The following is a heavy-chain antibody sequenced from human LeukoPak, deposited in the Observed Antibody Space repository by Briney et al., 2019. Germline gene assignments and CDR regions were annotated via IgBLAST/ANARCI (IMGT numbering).Heavy chain of an antibody. CDR2: INHSGST. CDR3: ARGLNPVPNYDSSGYYYVS. D-gene: IGHD3-22*01. CDR1: GGSFSGYY. J-gene: IGHJ4*02. V-gene: IGHV4-34*01. Sequence: PSETLSLTCAVYGGSFSGYYWSWIRQPPGKGLEWIGEINHSGSTNYNPSLKSRVTISVDTSKNQFSLKLSSVTAADTAVYSCARGLNPVPNYDSSGYYYVSWGQGTLVTVSS.